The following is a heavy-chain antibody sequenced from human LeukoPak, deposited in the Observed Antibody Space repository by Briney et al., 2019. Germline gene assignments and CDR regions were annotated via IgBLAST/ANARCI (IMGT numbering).Heavy chain of an antibody. CDR3: ARARSYYFDY. V-gene: IGHV3-48*01. Sequence: GGSLRLSCAASGFTFSSYSMNWDRQAPGKGLEWVSYISSSSSTIYYADSEKGRFTISRDNAKNSLYLQMNSLRAEDTAVYYCARARSYYFDYWGQGTLVTVSS. CDR2: ISSSSSTI. D-gene: IGHD5-24*01. J-gene: IGHJ4*02. CDR1: GFTFSSYS.